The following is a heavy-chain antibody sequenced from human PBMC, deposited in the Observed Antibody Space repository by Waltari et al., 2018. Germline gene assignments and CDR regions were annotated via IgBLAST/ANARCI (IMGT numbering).Heavy chain of an antibody. CDR3: ARDEMWELLPYYFDY. Sequence: EVQLLESGGGLVQPGGSLRLSCAASGFTFSSYWMSWVRQAPGKGLEWVANIKQDGSEKYYVDSVKGRFTISRDNAKNSLYLQMNSLRAEDTAVYYCARDEMWELLPYYFDYWGQGTLVTVSS. CDR2: IKQDGSEK. J-gene: IGHJ4*02. V-gene: IGHV3-7*01. D-gene: IGHD1-26*01. CDR1: GFTFSSYW.